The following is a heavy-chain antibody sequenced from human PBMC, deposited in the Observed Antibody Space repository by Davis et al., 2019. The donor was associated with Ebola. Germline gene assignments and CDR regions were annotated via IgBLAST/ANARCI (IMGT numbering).Heavy chain of an antibody. D-gene: IGHD2-2*01. CDR2: ISYDGSNK. V-gene: IGHV3-30-3*01. Sequence: PGGSLRLSCAASGFTFSSYAMHWVRQAPGKGLEWVAVISYDGSNKYYADSVKGRFTISRDNSKNTLYLQMNSLRAEDTAVYYCARGPLVVPAAQPHYYYYYMDVWGKGTTVTVSS. CDR1: GFTFSSYA. J-gene: IGHJ6*03. CDR3: ARGPLVVPAAQPHYYYYYMDV.